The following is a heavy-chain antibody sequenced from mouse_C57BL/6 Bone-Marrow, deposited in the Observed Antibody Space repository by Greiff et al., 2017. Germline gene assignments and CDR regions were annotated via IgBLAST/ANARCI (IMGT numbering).Heavy chain of an antibody. V-gene: IGHV1-69*01. D-gene: IGHD2-3*01. CDR2: IDPSDSYT. CDR1: GYTFTSYW. J-gene: IGHJ3*01. CDR3: ARDGYFGFAY. Sequence: QVQLKQSGAELVMPGASVKLSCKASGYTFTSYWMHWVKQRPGQGLEWIGEIDPSDSYTNYNQKFKGKSTLTVDTSSSTAYMQLSSLTSEDSAVYYCARDGYFGFAYWGQGTLVTVSA.